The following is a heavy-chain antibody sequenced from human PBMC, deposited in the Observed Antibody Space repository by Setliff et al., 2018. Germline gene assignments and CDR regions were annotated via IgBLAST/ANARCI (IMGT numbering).Heavy chain of an antibody. V-gene: IGHV1-8*03. J-gene: IGHJ4*02. Sequence: GASVKVSCKASGYTFTSYDINWVRQATGQGLEWMGWMNPNSGNTGYAQKFQGRVTITADESTSTAYMELSSLRSEDTAVYYCASSRDYNFWSGYYSPLDYWGQGTLVTVPQ. CDR1: GYTFTSYD. D-gene: IGHD3-3*01. CDR3: ASSRDYNFWSGYYSPLDY. CDR2: MNPNSGNT.